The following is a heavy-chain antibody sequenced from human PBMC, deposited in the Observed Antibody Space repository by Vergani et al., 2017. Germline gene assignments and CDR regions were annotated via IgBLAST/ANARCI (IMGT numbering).Heavy chain of an antibody. CDR3: AGWEAVVAATIVAAFDI. D-gene: IGHD2-15*01. CDR2: IYYSGST. J-gene: IGHJ3*02. CDR1: GGSISSSSYY. Sequence: QLQLQESGPGLVKPSETLSLTCTVSGGSISSSSYYWGWIRQPPGKGLGWIGSIYYSGSTYYNPSLKSRVTISVDTSKNQFSLKLSSVTAADTAVYYCAGWEAVVAATIVAAFDIWGQGTMVTVSS. V-gene: IGHV4-39*01.